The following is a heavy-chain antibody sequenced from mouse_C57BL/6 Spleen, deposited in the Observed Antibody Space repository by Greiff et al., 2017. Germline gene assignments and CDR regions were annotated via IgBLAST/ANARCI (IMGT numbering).Heavy chain of an antibody. CDR1: GYAFSSSW. D-gene: IGHD2-12*01. V-gene: IGHV1-82*01. Sequence: VKLQEPGPELVKPGASVKISCKASGYAFSSSWMNWVKQRPGKGLEWIGRIYPSDGDTNYNGKFKGKATLTVDKSSSAAYMQLSSLTAEDAAVYFCVYDPLAYWGQGTLVTVSA. CDR3: VYDPLAY. J-gene: IGHJ3*01. CDR2: IYPSDGDT.